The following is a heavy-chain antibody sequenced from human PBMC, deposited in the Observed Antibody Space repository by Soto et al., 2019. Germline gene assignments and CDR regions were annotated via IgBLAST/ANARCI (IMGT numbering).Heavy chain of an antibody. J-gene: IGHJ4*02. D-gene: IGHD3-3*01. CDR3: ARARFLEWLFPADDFDY. CDR2: ISAYNGNT. CDR1: GYTFTSYG. V-gene: IGHV1-18*01. Sequence: ASVKVSCKASGYTFTSYGISWVRQAPGHGLERMGWISAYNGNTNYAQKLQGRVTMTTDTSTSTAYMELRSLRSDDTAVYYCARARFLEWLFPADDFDYWGQGTLVTVSS.